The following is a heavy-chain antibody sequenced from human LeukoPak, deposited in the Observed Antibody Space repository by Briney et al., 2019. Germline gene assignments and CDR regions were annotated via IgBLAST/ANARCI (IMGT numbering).Heavy chain of an antibody. CDR1: GYTFTSYA. D-gene: IGHD6-19*01. J-gene: IGHJ4*02. Sequence: ASVKVSCKASGYTFTSYAMHWVRQAPGQRLEWMGWISAYNGNTNYAQKLQGRVTMTTDTSTSTAYMELRSLRSDDTAVYYCARVLGSGWPLDYWGQGTLVTVSS. CDR3: ARVLGSGWPLDY. CDR2: ISAYNGNT. V-gene: IGHV1-18*01.